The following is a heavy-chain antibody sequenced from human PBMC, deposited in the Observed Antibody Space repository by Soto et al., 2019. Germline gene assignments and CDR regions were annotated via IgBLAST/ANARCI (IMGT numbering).Heavy chain of an antibody. CDR3: ARTPLTTGWSVDY. CDR1: GFSLSTNGMC. Sequence: SGPTLVNPTQTPTLTCTFSGFSLSTNGMCVSWIRQPPGKALEWLALVDWDDDKFYSISLRTRLTISRDTSKNQVVLTMTDMDPVDTATYYCARTPLTTGWSVDYWGQGTLVTVSS. J-gene: IGHJ4*02. CDR2: VDWDDDK. D-gene: IGHD6-19*01. V-gene: IGHV2-70*01.